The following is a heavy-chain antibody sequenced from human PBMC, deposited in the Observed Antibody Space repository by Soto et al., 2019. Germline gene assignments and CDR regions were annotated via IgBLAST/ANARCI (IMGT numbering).Heavy chain of an antibody. J-gene: IGHJ6*02. D-gene: IGHD5-12*01. CDR1: GYTLTSYG. CDR3: ARSGGYSGFGDYYYGMDV. CDR2: ISAYNGNT. V-gene: IGHV1-18*04. Sequence: GASVKVSCKASGYTLTSYGISWVRQAPGQGLEWMGWISAYNGNTNYAQKLQGRVTMTTDTSTSTAYMELRSLRSDDTAVYYCARSGGYSGFGDYYYGMDVWGQGTTVTVSS.